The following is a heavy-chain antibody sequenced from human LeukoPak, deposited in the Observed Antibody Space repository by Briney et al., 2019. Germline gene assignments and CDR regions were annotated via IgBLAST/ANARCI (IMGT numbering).Heavy chain of an antibody. CDR2: ISYDGTNK. CDR1: GFTFSSYG. J-gene: IGHJ4*02. Sequence: GTSLRLSCAASGFTFSSYGMNWLRQAPGKGLEWVAVISYDGTNKFYVDSLRGRFTISRDNSKNTLYLQMNSLRAEDTAVYYCAKDGYYGSGTYPDYWGQGTLVTVSS. CDR3: AKDGYYGSGTYPDY. V-gene: IGHV3-30*18. D-gene: IGHD3-10*01.